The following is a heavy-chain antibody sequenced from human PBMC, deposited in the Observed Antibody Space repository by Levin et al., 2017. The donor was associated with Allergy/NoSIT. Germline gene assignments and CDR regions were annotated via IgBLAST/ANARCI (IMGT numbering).Heavy chain of an antibody. J-gene: IGHJ5*02. CDR1: GGSFSGYY. D-gene: IGHD3-3*01. CDR2: INHSGST. Sequence: SQTLSLPCAVYGGSFSGYYWSWIRQPPGKGLEWIGEINHSGSTNYNPSLKSRVTISVDTSKNQFSLKLSSVTAADTAVYYCAREDYYEGIGWFDPWGQGTLVTVSS. CDR3: AREDYYEGIGWFDP. V-gene: IGHV4-34*01.